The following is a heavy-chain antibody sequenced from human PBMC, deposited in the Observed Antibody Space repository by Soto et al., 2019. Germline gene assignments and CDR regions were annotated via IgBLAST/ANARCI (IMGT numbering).Heavy chain of an antibody. CDR1: GYTFTTYY. J-gene: IGHJ4*02. CDR3: ARGGRSDFWSGYFCDY. CDR2: INPSSDTT. D-gene: IGHD3-3*01. V-gene: IGHV1-46*03. Sequence: ASVKVSCKASGYTFTTYYMHWVRQAPGQGLEWMGVINPSSDTTSYTQEFQGRVTMTRDTSTRTVYMELSNLRSEDTAVYYCARGGRSDFWSGYFCDYWGQGTLVTVSS.